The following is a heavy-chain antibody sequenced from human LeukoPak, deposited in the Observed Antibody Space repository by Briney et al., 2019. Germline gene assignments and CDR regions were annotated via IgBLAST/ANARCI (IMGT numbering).Heavy chain of an antibody. CDR2: IYYNGNT. CDR3: ARGYTTMVRGIPAY. J-gene: IGHJ4*02. Sequence: SETLSLTCTVSGGSISSSSYYWGWIRQPPGKGLEWIADIYYNGNTYYNPSLKSRVTISVDTSKNQFSLKLSSLRSEDTAVYYCARGYTTMVRGIPAYWGQGTLVTVSS. V-gene: IGHV4-39*07. CDR1: GGSISSSSYY. D-gene: IGHD3-10*01.